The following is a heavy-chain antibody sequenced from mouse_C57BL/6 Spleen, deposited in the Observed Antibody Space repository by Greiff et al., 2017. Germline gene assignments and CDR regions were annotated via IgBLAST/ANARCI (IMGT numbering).Heavy chain of an antibody. V-gene: IGHV5-16*01. CDR1: GFTFSDYY. D-gene: IGHD1-1*02. Sequence: EVMLVESEGGLVQPGSSMKLSCTASGFTFSDYYMAWVRQVPEKGLEWVANINYDGSSTYYLDSLKSRFIISRDNAKNILYLQMSSLKSEDTATXDCAREGGWYFDVWGTGTTVTVSS. CDR3: AREGGWYFDV. CDR2: INYDGSST. J-gene: IGHJ1*03.